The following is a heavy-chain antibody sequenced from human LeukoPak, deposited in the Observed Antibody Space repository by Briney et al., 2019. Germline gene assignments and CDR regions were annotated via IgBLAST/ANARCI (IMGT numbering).Heavy chain of an antibody. J-gene: IGHJ4*02. V-gene: IGHV1-46*01. CDR1: GYTFIRYY. CDR3: AKSVGDTALVPDY. D-gene: IGHD5-18*01. Sequence: GASVKVSCKASGYTFIRYYMHWERQAPGQGLEWMGIINPNGGTTRYAQKFQGRVTMTRDTSTSTVHMELSSLRSEDTAVYYCAKSVGDTALVPDYWGQGTLVTVSS. CDR2: INPNGGTT.